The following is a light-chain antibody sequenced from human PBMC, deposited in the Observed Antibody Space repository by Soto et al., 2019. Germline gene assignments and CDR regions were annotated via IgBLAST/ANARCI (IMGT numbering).Light chain of an antibody. J-gene: IGLJ1*01. CDR2: EVS. Sequence: QSALTQPASASGSPGQSVTISCTGTSSDVGRYNYVSWYQQHPGKAPKLMIYEVSKRPSGVPDRFSGSKSGNAASLTVSGLQAEDEADYYCCSYAGSNLYVFGTGTQVTV. V-gene: IGLV2-8*01. CDR3: CSYAGSNLYV. CDR1: SSDVGRYNY.